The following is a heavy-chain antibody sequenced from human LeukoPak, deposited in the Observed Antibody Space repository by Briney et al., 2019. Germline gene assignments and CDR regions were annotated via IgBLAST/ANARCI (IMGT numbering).Heavy chain of an antibody. V-gene: IGHV1-69*04. CDR1: GGTFSSYA. J-gene: IGHJ4*02. D-gene: IGHD1-26*01. CDR3: ARDLYSGTTWVY. Sequence: SVKVSCKASGGTFSSYAISWVRQAPGQGLEWMGRIIPILGIPNYAQKFQGRVTITAGKSTSTAYMELSSLRSEDTAVYYCARDLYSGTTWVYWGQGTLVTVSS. CDR2: IIPILGIP.